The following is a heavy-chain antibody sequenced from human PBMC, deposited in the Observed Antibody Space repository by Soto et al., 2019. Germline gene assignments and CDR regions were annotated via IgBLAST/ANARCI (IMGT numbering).Heavy chain of an antibody. Sequence: QVQLVQSGAEVKKPGASVKVSCKASGYTFTSYGISWVRQAPGQGLEWMGWISAYNGNTNYAQKLQGRVTMTTDTSTSTAYMELRSLRSDDTAVYYCARDGRDYDFWRGYYVQGGMDVWGQGTTVTVSS. CDR1: GYTFTSYG. CDR3: ARDGRDYDFWRGYYVQGGMDV. D-gene: IGHD3-3*01. CDR2: ISAYNGNT. J-gene: IGHJ6*02. V-gene: IGHV1-18*04.